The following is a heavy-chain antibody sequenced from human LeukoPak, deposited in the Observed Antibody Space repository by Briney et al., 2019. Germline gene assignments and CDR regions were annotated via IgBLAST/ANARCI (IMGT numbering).Heavy chain of an antibody. J-gene: IGHJ4*02. CDR3: AKRSAESSGYFDY. D-gene: IGHD6-19*01. Sequence: GGSLRLSCAASGFTFIKYSMTWVRQAPGKGLEWVSAITGSGAFTDYADSVKGRFTISRDNSKSTLYLQMNSLRAEDTAVYYCAKRSAESSGYFDYWGQGTRVTVSS. CDR1: GFTFIKYS. CDR2: ITGSGAFT. V-gene: IGHV3-23*01.